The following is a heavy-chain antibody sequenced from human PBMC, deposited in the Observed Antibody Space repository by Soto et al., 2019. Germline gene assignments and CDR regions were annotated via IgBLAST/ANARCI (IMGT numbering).Heavy chain of an antibody. CDR1: GFTFSSYA. Sequence: EVQLLESGRGLVQPGGSLRLSCAASGFTFSSYAMRWVRQAPGKGLEWVSAISGSGGSTYYADSVKGRFTVSRDTSKNTLYLQMNSLRAEDTAVYYCARRGSGSYYDYWGQGTLVTVSS. J-gene: IGHJ4*02. CDR2: ISGSGGST. D-gene: IGHD1-26*01. V-gene: IGHV3-23*01. CDR3: ARRGSGSYYDY.